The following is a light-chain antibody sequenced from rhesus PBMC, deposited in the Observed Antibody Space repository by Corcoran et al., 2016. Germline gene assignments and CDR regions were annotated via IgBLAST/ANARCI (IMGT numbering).Light chain of an antibody. CDR2: EAS. J-gene: IGKJ1*01. V-gene: IGKV1-28*03. CDR3: LQHSSYPWT. CDR1: QRINSD. Sequence: DIQMTQSPSSLAASVGDTVTITCRASQRINSDSNWFQPKPGKAPKLLIYEASSLESGVPSRFSGSGSGTDFTLTISSLQPEDFATYDCLQHSSYPWTFGQGTKVEIK.